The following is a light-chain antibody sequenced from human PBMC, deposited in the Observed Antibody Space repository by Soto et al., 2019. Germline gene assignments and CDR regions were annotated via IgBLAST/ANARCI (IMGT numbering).Light chain of an antibody. CDR1: ERISTY. CDR3: QQSYSPPKT. Sequence: DIQMTQSPSSLSASVGDRITITRRASERISTYLNWYQQKSGEAPKLLIFGSVNLQSGVPSRFSGGGSGTDFTLTISSLQPEDVATYYCQQSYSPPKTFGQGTKVDIK. V-gene: IGKV1-39*01. J-gene: IGKJ1*01. CDR2: GSV.